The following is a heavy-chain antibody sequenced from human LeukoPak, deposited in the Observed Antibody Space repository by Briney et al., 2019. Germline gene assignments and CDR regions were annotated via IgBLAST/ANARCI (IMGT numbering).Heavy chain of an antibody. CDR2: TYSGGGT. CDR3: ARLPPVRDYYYMDV. V-gene: IGHV3-53*01. D-gene: IGHD4-17*01. J-gene: IGHJ6*03. CDR1: GFTVSSNY. Sequence: GGSLRLSCAVSGFTVSSNYMNWVRQAPGKGLEWVSVTYSGGGTYYADSVKGRSTISRDDSKNTLYLQMNSLRAEDTAVYYCARLPPVRDYYYMDVWGKGTTVTVSS.